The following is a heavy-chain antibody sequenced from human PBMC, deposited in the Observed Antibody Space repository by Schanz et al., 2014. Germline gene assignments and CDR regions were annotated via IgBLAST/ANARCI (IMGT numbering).Heavy chain of an antibody. D-gene: IGHD5-18*01. CDR3: AKDAENTAMITDYFDY. J-gene: IGHJ4*02. V-gene: IGHV3-23*01. CDR2: ISGSGGNT. CDR1: TFTFRGYA. Sequence: EVQLLESGGGLVQPGGSLRLSCSASTFTFRGYAMSWVRQAPGRGLEWVSIISGSGGNTYYADAVRGRFTISRDNSKTTVYLQMNSLRAEDTAVYYCAKDAENTAMITDYFDYWGQGTLVTVSS.